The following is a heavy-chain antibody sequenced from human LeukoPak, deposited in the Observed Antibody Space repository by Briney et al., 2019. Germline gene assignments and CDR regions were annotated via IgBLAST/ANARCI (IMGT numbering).Heavy chain of an antibody. CDR1: GYTFTGYY. D-gene: IGHD6-13*01. J-gene: IGHJ4*02. CDR2: INPSGGYT. CDR3: AREGGSSSWYDY. V-gene: IGHV1-46*04. Sequence: ASVKVSCKASGYTFTGYYMHWVRQAPGQGLEWMGTINPSGGYTSYAQKLQGRVTMTRDTSTSTVYMEMSSLRSEDTALYYCAREGGSSSWYDYWGQGTLVTVSS.